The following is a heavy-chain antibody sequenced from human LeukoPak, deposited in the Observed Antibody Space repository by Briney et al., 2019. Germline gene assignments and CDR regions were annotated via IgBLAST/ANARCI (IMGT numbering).Heavy chain of an antibody. D-gene: IGHD2-15*01. CDR3: AREGVVVTRTQFDP. Sequence: GSSVKVSCKASGGTFSSHEISWVRQAPGQGLEWMGRINPNSGGTNYAQKFQGRVTMTRDTSISTAYMELSRLRSDDTAVYYCAREGVVVTRTQFDPWGQGTLVTVSS. CDR2: INPNSGGT. CDR1: GGTFSSHE. J-gene: IGHJ5*02. V-gene: IGHV1-2*06.